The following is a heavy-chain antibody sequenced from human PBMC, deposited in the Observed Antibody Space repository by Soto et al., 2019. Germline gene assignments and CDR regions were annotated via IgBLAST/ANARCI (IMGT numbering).Heavy chain of an antibody. D-gene: IGHD3-10*01. CDR1: GGSISSGDYY. V-gene: IGHV4-30-4*01. CDR2: SDYSGST. CDR3: ARVGGFGATTIDY. Sequence: QVQLQESGPGLVKPSQTRSLTCTVSGGSISSGDYYWRWIRQPPGKGLEWIGYSDYSGSTYYHPSLKSRVTISVDTSKNQFSLKLSSVTAADTAVYYCARVGGFGATTIDYWGQGTLGTVSS. J-gene: IGHJ4*02.